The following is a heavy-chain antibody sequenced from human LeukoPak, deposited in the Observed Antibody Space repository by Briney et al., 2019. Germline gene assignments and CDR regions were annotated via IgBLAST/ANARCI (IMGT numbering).Heavy chain of an antibody. CDR2: IYYSGST. D-gene: IGHD1-1*01. Sequence: ASETLSLTCTVSGGSISSYYWNWIRQPPGKGLEWIGYIYYSGSTNYNPSLKSRVTISVDTSKNQFSLRLSSVTAADTAVYYCAKGGTRGTYYFHYWGQGTLVTVSS. J-gene: IGHJ4*02. CDR3: AKGGTRGTYYFHY. V-gene: IGHV4-59*01. CDR1: GGSISSYY.